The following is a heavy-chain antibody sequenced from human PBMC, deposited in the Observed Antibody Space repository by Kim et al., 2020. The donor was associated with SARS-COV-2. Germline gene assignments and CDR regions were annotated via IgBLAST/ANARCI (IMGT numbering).Heavy chain of an antibody. Sequence: GGSLRLSCAASGFTFSSYAMSWVRQAPGKGLEWVSAFSGSGASTYYADSVKGRFTISRDNSKNTLYLQMNSLRAEDTAVYYCAKEDGSGYYYNVFSPNFDYWGQGTLVTVSS. CDR3: AKEDGSGYYYNVFSPNFDY. CDR1: GFTFSSYA. CDR2: FSGSGAST. D-gene: IGHD3-10*01. J-gene: IGHJ4*02. V-gene: IGHV3-23*01.